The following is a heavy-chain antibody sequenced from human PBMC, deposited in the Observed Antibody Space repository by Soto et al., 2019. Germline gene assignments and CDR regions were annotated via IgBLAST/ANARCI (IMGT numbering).Heavy chain of an antibody. CDR3: ARDQGGDYVNYFDY. V-gene: IGHV1-18*01. D-gene: IGHD4-17*01. CDR1: GYTFTSYG. J-gene: IGHJ4*02. CDR2: ISAYNGNT. Sequence: ASVKVSCKASGYTFTSYGISWVRQAPGQGLEWMGWISAYNGNTNYAQKLQGRVTMTTDTSTSTAYMELRSLRSDDTAVYYCARDQGGDYVNYFDYCRQGTLFTVCS.